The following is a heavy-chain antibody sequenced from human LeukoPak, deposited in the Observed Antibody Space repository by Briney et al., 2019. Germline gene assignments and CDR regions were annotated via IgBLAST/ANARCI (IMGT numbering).Heavy chain of an antibody. CDR1: GFTFSGYA. D-gene: IGHD1-26*01. J-gene: IGHJ6*04. Sequence: GGSLRLSCAASGFTFSGYAMTWVRQAPGKGLEWVSAISGRGDTSYYAESVKGRFTISRDNSKSTLYLQMNSLRAEDTAVYYCAKAPPDKWEYYYGMDVWGKGTTVTVSS. CDR3: AKAPPDKWEYYYGMDV. V-gene: IGHV3-23*01. CDR2: ISGRGDTS.